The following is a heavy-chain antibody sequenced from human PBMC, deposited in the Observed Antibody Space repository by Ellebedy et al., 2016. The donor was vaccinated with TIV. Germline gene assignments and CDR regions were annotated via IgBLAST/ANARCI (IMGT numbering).Heavy chain of an antibody. V-gene: IGHV3-23*01. D-gene: IGHD6-6*01. CDR2: ISGSGGST. CDR1: GFTFSSYA. Sequence: PGGSLRLSCAASGFTFSSYAMSWVRQAPGKGLEWVSAISGSGGSTYYAASVKGRFTISRDNSKNTLYLQMNSLRAEDTAVYYCAKDNTETARLPGDYWGQGTLVTVSS. J-gene: IGHJ4*02. CDR3: AKDNTETARLPGDY.